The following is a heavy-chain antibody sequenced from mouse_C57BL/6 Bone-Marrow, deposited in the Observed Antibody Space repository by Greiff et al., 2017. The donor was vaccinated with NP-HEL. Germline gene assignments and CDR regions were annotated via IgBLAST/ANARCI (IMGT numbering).Heavy chain of an antibody. J-gene: IGHJ4*01. CDR1: GYTFTSYG. Sequence: VKLQQSGAELARPGASVKLSCKASGYTFTSYGISWVKQRTGQGLEWIGEIYPRSGNTYYNEKFKGKATLTADKSSSTAYMELRSLTSEDSAVYFCAREEGGITTVVRRYAMDYWGQGTSVTVSS. CDR2: IYPRSGNT. CDR3: AREEGGITTVVRRYAMDY. V-gene: IGHV1-81*01. D-gene: IGHD1-1*01.